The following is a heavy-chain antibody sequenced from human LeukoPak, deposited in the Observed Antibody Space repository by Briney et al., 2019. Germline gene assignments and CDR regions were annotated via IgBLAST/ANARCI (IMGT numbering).Heavy chain of an antibody. Sequence: GGSLRLSCAASGFTFSSYEMNWVRQAPGKGLEWVAVISYDGSNKYYADSVKGRFTISRDNSKNTLYLQMNSLRAEDTAVYYCARVLNYYDSSGYYFSYWGQGTLVTVSS. CDR2: ISYDGSNK. CDR3: ARVLNYYDSSGYYFSY. D-gene: IGHD3-22*01. CDR1: GFTFSSYE. V-gene: IGHV3-30-3*01. J-gene: IGHJ4*02.